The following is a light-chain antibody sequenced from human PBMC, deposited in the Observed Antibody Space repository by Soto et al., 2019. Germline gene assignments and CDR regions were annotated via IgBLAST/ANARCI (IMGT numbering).Light chain of an antibody. CDR1: QSIGSF. CDR2: TTS. J-gene: IGKJ1*01. V-gene: IGKV1-39*01. CDR3: QQSYITPWT. Sequence: DIQMTQSPSSLSASVGDRVTITCRASQSIGSFLDWYQQIPGKAPKLLIYTTSGLQSRVPSRFSGSGSGTDFTLTITSLRPEDFATYYCQQSYITPWTFGQGTTVEVK.